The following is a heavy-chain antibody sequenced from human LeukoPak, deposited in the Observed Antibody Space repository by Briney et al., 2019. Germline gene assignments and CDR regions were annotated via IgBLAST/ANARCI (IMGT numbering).Heavy chain of an antibody. D-gene: IGHD3-10*01. CDR2: IYYSGST. V-gene: IGHV4-39*07. CDR3: ARGAAVLLWFGEPPSHYYFDY. CDR1: GGSISSSSYY. Sequence: SETLSLTCTVSGGSISSSSYYWGWIRQPPGKGLEWIGSIYYSGSTYYNPSLKSRVTISVDTSKNQFSLKLSSVTAADTAVYYCARGAAVLLWFGEPPSHYYFDYWGQGTLVTVSS. J-gene: IGHJ4*02.